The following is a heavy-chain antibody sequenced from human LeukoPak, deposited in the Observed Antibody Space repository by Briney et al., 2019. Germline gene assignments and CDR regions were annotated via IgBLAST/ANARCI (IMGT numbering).Heavy chain of an antibody. Sequence: GRSLRLSCAASGFTFSSYGMHWVRQAPGKGLEWVAVISYDGSNKYYADSVEGRFTISRDNSKNTLYLQMNSLRAEDTAVYYCAKAKQLVRGGFLIGYWGQGTLVTVSS. J-gene: IGHJ4*02. V-gene: IGHV3-30*18. CDR1: GFTFSSYG. CDR3: AKAKQLVRGGFLIGY. CDR2: ISYDGSNK. D-gene: IGHD6-6*01.